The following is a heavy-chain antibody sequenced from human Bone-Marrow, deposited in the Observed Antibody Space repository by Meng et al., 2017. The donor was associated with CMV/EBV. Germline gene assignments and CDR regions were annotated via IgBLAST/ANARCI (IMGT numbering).Heavy chain of an antibody. CDR3: ARARYLEWLSPHAFDI. CDR1: GGSISSYY. J-gene: IGHJ3*02. Sequence: SETLSLTCTVSGGSISSYYWSWIRQPPGKGLEWIGYIYYSGSTNYNPSLKSRVTISVDTSKNQFSLKLSSVTAADTAVYYCARARYLEWLSPHAFDIWGQGTMVTVSS. CDR2: IYYSGST. V-gene: IGHV4-59*01. D-gene: IGHD3-3*01.